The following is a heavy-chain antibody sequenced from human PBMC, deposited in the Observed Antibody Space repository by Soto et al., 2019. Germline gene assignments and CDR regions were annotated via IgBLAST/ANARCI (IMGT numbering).Heavy chain of an antibody. J-gene: IGHJ4*02. D-gene: IGHD3-22*01. CDR2: ISWNSGSI. CDR1: GFTFDDYS. CDR3: AKSYYDDSSGYNPVFDY. Sequence: EVQLVESGGGLVQPGRSLRLSCAASGFTFDDYSMHWVRQAPGKGLEWVSGISWNSGSIGYADSVKGRFTISRDNAKNSLYLQMHSLRAEDTALYYCAKSYYDDSSGYNPVFDYWGQGTLVTVSS. V-gene: IGHV3-9*01.